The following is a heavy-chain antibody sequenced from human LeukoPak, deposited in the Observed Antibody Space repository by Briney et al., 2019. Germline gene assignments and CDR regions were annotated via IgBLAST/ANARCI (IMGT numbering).Heavy chain of an antibody. V-gene: IGHV3-30*02. Sequence: GGSLRLSCAASGFSFSTYGFHWVRQAPGKGLEWVTFIRFDGGKKNYADSVKGRFAISRDNSKNTLYLQMNSLRAEDTAIYYCAKDGDSTGYYSSYYNHMDVWGKGTSVTISS. CDR1: GFSFSTYG. D-gene: IGHD3-22*01. J-gene: IGHJ6*03. CDR2: IRFDGGKK. CDR3: AKDGDSTGYYSSYYNHMDV.